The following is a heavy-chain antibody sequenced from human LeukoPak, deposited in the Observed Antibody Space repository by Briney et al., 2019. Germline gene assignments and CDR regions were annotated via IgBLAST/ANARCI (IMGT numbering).Heavy chain of an antibody. CDR3: ARDLYYYESSGYDDAFDI. Sequence: ASVKVSCKASGYTFTSYGISWVRQAPGQRLEWMGWISAYNGDTYYAQNLQGRVTMTTDTSTSTAYMELRSLRSDDTAVYYCARDLYYYESSGYDDAFDIWGQGTMVTVSS. D-gene: IGHD3-22*01. CDR1: GYTFTSYG. J-gene: IGHJ3*02. CDR2: ISAYNGDT. V-gene: IGHV1-18*01.